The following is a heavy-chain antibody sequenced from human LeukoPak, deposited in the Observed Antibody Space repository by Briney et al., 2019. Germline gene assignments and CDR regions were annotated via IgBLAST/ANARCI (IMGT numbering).Heavy chain of an antibody. V-gene: IGHV4-34*01. CDR1: GGSFSDYY. CDR2: INHSEST. J-gene: IGHJ5*02. CDR3: ARGTGPITGTTANGGNWFDP. D-gene: IGHD1-20*01. Sequence: SETLSLTCAVYGGSFSDYYWSWIRQPPGKGLECIGEINHSESTNYNPSLKSRVTISVDTSKNQFSLKLSSVTAADTAVYYCARGTGPITGTTANGGNWFDPWGQGTLVTGFS.